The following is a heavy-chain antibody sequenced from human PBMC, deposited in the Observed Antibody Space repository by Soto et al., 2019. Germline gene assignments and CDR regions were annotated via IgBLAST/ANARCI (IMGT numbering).Heavy chain of an antibody. CDR2: IYSGGST. CDR1: GFTVSSNY. V-gene: IGHV3-66*01. CDR3: ARDRIPTGMDV. Sequence: GGSLRLSCAASGFTVSSNYMSWVRQAPGKGLEWVSVIYSGGSTYYADPVKGRFTISRDNSKNTLYLQMNSLRAEDTAVYYCARDRIPTGMDVWGQGTTVTVPS. J-gene: IGHJ6*02.